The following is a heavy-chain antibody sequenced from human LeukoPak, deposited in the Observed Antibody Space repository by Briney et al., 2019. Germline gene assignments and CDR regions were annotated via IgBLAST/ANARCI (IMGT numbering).Heavy chain of an antibody. Sequence: PGGSLRLSCAASGFTFSSYSMNWVRQAPGKGLEWVSSISSSSSSYIYYADSVKGRFTISRDNAKNSLYLQMNSLRAEDTAVYYCARDIIAARPGNWFDPWGQGTLVTVSS. V-gene: IGHV3-21*01. CDR2: ISSSSSSYI. J-gene: IGHJ5*02. CDR1: GFTFSSYS. D-gene: IGHD6-6*01. CDR3: ARDIIAARPGNWFDP.